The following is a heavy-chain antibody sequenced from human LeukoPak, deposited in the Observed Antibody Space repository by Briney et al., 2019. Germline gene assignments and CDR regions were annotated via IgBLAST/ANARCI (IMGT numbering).Heavy chain of an antibody. CDR3: ARGGRRSGGSWYGLCYFDY. Sequence: SETLSLTCAVYGGSFSGYYWSWIRQPPGKGLEWIGEINHSGSTNYNPSPRSRVTISLDTSKNQFSLKLSSGTAPDTAVYYLARGGRRSGGSWYGLCYFDYWGQGTLVTVSS. D-gene: IGHD2-15*01. CDR2: INHSGST. CDR1: GGSFSGYY. J-gene: IGHJ4*02. V-gene: IGHV4-34*01.